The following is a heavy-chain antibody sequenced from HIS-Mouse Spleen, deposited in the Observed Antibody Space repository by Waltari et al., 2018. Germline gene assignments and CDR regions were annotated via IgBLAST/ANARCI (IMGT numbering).Heavy chain of an antibody. V-gene: IGHV4-39*07. CDR3: AREIPYSSSWYDWYFDL. CDR2: IYYSGST. CDR1: GGSISSSSYY. Sequence: QLQLQESGPGLVKPSETLSLTCTVSGGSISSSSYYWGWIRQPPGKGLEWVGSIYYSGSTYSNPSLKRRVTISVDTSKTQFSLKLSSVTAADTAVYYCAREIPYSSSWYDWYFDLWGRGTLVTVSS. J-gene: IGHJ2*01. D-gene: IGHD6-13*01.